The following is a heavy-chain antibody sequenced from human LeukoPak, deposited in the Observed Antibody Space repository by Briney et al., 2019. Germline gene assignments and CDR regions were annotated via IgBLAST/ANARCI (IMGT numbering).Heavy chain of an antibody. D-gene: IGHD5-12*01. Sequence: PSETLSLTGTVSGGSISSSSYYWGWIRQPPGKGLEWIGSIYYSGSTYYNPSLKSRVTISVDTSKNQFSLKLSSVTAADTAVYYCARHDGRGGATMGALDSWGQGSLVTVSS. J-gene: IGHJ4*02. CDR3: ARHDGRGGATMGALDS. V-gene: IGHV4-39*01. CDR1: GGSISSSSYY. CDR2: IYYSGST.